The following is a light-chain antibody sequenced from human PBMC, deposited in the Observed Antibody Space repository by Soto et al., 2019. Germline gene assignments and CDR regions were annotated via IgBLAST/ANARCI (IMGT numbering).Light chain of an antibody. V-gene: IGLV1-44*01. CDR3: AAWDDSLNGVV. J-gene: IGLJ2*01. CDR1: SSNIGGNT. CDR2: SNH. Sequence: QSVLTQPPSASGTPGQRVTISCSGSSSNIGGNTVHWYQQVPGTAPKLLIYSNHQRPSGVPDRFSGSKSGTSASLAISGLQSDDEADYYCAAWDDSLNGVVFGGGTKLTVL.